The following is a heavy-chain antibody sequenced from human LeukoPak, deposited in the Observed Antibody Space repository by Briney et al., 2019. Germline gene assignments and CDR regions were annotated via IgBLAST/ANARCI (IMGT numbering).Heavy chain of an antibody. CDR2: IYTSGST. J-gene: IGHJ4*02. CDR1: GYSISSGYY. V-gene: IGHV4-4*07. Sequence: SETLSLTCAVSGYSISSGYYWSWIRQPAGKGLEWIGRIYTSGSTNYNPSLKSRVTMSVDTSKNQFSLKLSSVTAADTAVYYCARDRSGYKDWGQGTLVTVSS. CDR3: ARDRSGYKD. D-gene: IGHD3-22*01.